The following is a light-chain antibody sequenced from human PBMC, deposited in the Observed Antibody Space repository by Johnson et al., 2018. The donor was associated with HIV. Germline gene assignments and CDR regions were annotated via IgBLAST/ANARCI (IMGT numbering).Light chain of an antibody. CDR3: GTLDTSLSAGGV. Sequence: QSVLTQPPSVSAAPGQKVTISCSGSSSNIGNKYVSWYQQLPGTAPKLLIYENSKRPSGIPDRFSGSKSGTSATLGITGLQTGDEADYYCGTLDTSLSAGGVLGYVTKVTVL. CDR2: ENS. J-gene: IGLJ1*01. V-gene: IGLV1-51*02. CDR1: SSNIGNKY.